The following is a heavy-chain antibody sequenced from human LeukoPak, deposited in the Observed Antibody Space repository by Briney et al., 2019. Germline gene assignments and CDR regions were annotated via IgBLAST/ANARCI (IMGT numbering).Heavy chain of an antibody. D-gene: IGHD3-10*01. Sequence: GGSLRLSCAASGFTFSSYSMNWVRQAPGKGLEWVSYISSSSSTIYYADSVKGRFTISRDNAKNSLYLQMNSLRDVDTAVYYCARGLRVLLWFGEENFDYWGQGTLVTVSS. CDR2: ISSSSSTI. CDR1: GFTFSSYS. CDR3: ARGLRVLLWFGEENFDY. V-gene: IGHV3-48*02. J-gene: IGHJ4*02.